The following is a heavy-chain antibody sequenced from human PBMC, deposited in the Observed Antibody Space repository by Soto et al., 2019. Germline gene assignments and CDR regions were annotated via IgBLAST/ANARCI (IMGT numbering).Heavy chain of an antibody. Sequence: EVQLLESGGGLVQPGGSLRLSCAASGFTFNRFAMSWVRQAPGKGLEWVAAAWYSGRREFYADAVKGRFTVSRDTPSNTVHLQMNTLRPEDTAVYYCARSSGSFSDWGQGALVTVSS. CDR3: ARSSGSFSD. D-gene: IGHD1-26*01. CDR2: AWYSGRRE. V-gene: IGHV3-23*01. CDR1: GFTFNRFA. J-gene: IGHJ4*02.